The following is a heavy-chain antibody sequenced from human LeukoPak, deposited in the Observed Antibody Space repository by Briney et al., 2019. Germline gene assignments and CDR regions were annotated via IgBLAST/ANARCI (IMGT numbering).Heavy chain of an antibody. CDR3: ARDKAMAPYYYYYYMDV. CDR1: GFTFDDYA. J-gene: IGHJ6*03. CDR2: ISWNSGSI. D-gene: IGHD5-18*01. Sequence: QTGRSLRLSCAASGFTFDDYAMHWVRQAPGKGLEWVSGISWNSGSIGYADSVKGRFTISRDNAKNSLYLQMNSLRAEDMALYYCARDKAMAPYYYYYYMDVWGKGTTVTVSS. V-gene: IGHV3-9*03.